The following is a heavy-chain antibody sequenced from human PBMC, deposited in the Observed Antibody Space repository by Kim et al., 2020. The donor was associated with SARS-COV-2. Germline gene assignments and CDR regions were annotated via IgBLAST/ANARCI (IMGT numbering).Heavy chain of an antibody. V-gene: IGHV4-39*07. D-gene: IGHD2-2*01. CDR2: IYYTGST. CDR3: VRDTSSWAHFDY. Sequence: SETLSLTCTVSGGSIISNSHYWVWIRQPPGKGLEWIGSIYYTGSTYYNPSLKSRVTISVDTSKNHFSLKLSSVTAADTAVYYCVRDTSSWAHFDYCGQGT. J-gene: IGHJ4*02. CDR1: GGSIISNSHY.